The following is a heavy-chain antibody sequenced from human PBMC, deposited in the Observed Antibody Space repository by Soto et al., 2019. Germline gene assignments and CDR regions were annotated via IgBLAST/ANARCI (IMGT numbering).Heavy chain of an antibody. V-gene: IGHV4-61*01. CDR1: GGSVSSGSYY. CDR2: IYYSGST. Sequence: QVQLQESGPGLVKPSETLSLTCTVSGGSVSSGSYYWSWIRQPPGKGLELIGYIYYSGSTTYNPTLNSRVTISVDTAKNQFSLKLSSVTAADTAVYYCARDRSRDNWNYVRYYYGMDVWGQGTTVTVSS. J-gene: IGHJ6*02. CDR3: ARDRSRDNWNYVRYYYGMDV. D-gene: IGHD1-7*01.